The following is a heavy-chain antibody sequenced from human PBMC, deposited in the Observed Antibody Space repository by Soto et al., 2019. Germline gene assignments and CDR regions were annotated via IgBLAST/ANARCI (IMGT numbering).Heavy chain of an antibody. CDR2: IYSGGST. D-gene: IGHD1-26*01. CDR1: GFTVSSNY. Sequence: QPGWSLRLSCAASGFTVSSNYMSWVRQAPGKGLEWVSVIYSGGSTYYADSVKGRFTISRDSSKNTLYLKMNSLRAEDTAVYYCEGSPRIVGSKPWFVPWGQGTLVNVS. J-gene: IGHJ5*02. CDR3: EGSPRIVGSKPWFVP. V-gene: IGHV3-53*01.